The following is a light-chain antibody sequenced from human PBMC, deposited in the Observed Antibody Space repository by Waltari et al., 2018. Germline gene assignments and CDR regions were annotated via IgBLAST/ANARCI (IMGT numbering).Light chain of an antibody. CDR2: GAS. CDR1: PSVSSN. V-gene: IGKV3-15*01. Sequence: EIVMTQSPVTLSVSPGERATLSCRASPSVSSNLAWYQQKPGQAPRLLIYGASTRATGIPARFSGSGSGTEFTLTISSLQSEDFAIYYCQQYSNWPPSLTFGGGTKVEI. J-gene: IGKJ4*01. CDR3: QQYSNWPPSLT.